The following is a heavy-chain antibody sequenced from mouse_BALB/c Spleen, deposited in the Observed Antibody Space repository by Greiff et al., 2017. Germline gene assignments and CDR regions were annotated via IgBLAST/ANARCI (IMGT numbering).Heavy chain of an antibody. Sequence: DVHLVESGGDLVKPGGSLKLSCAASGFTFSSYGMSWVRQTPDKRLEWVATISSGGSYTYYPDSVKGRFTISRDNAKNTLYLQMSSLKSEDTAMYYCARHDSYYFDYWGQGTTLTVSS. CDR1: GFTFSSYG. CDR2: ISSGGSYT. J-gene: IGHJ2*01. CDR3: ARHDSYYFDY. D-gene: IGHD2-13*01. V-gene: IGHV5-6*01.